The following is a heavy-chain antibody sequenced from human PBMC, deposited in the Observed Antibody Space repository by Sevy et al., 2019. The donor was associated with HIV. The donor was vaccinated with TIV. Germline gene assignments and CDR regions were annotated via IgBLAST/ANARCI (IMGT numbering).Heavy chain of an antibody. D-gene: IGHD3-3*01. Sequence: GGSLRLSCAVSGFRFDYYAMTWVRQAPEKGLEWVSSFSSNGLSTYYTDSVKGRFTIFRDNFKNTLYLQMNSLRVEDTAVYFCAKDVPRDFWSAYSPGYFDYWGQGSLVTVSS. CDR3: AKDVPRDFWSAYSPGYFDY. J-gene: IGHJ4*02. V-gene: IGHV3-23*01. CDR2: FSSNGLST. CDR1: GFRFDYYA.